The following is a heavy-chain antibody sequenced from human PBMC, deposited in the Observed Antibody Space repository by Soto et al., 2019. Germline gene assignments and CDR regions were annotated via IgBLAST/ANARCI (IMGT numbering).Heavy chain of an antibody. CDR2: INHSGST. D-gene: IGHD3-9*01. Sequence: SQTLSLTCAVYGGSFSGYYWSWIRQPPGKGLEWIGEINHSGSTNYNPSLKSRVTISVDTSKNQFSLKLSSVTAADTAVYYCARVRAYVLRYFDWNYGMDVWGQGTTVTVSS. V-gene: IGHV4-34*01. CDR3: ARVRAYVLRYFDWNYGMDV. J-gene: IGHJ6*02. CDR1: GGSFSGYY.